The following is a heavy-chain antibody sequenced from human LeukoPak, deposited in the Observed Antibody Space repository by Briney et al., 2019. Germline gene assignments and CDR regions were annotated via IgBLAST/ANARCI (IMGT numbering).Heavy chain of an antibody. D-gene: IGHD2-15*01. CDR2: ISAYNGNT. J-gene: IGHJ3*02. CDR3: ARVGEYCSGGSCSDDAFDI. CDR1: GYTFTSYG. Sequence: ASVKVSCKASGYTFTSYGISWVRQAPGQGLEWMGWISAYNGNTNYAQKLRGRVTMTTDTSTSTAYMELRSLRSDDTAVYYCARVGEYCSGGSCSDDAFDIWGQGTMVTVSS. V-gene: IGHV1-18*04.